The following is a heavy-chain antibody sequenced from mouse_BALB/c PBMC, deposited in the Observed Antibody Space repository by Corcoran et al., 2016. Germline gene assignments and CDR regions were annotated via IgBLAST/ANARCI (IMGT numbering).Heavy chain of an antibody. CDR2: INTYTGEP. CDR1: GYTFTNYG. J-gene: IGHJ4*01. CDR3: ARWGDDYDAMDY. V-gene: IGHV9-1*02. Sequence: QIQLVQSGPELKKPGETVKISCKASGYTFTNYGMNWVKQAPGKGLKWMGWINTYTGEPTYADDFKGRFAFSLETSASTAYLQINNLKNEDMATYFCARWGDDYDAMDYWGQGTSVTVSS.